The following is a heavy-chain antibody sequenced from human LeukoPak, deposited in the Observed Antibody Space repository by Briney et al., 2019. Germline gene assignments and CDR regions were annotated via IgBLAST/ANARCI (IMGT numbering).Heavy chain of an antibody. Sequence: SETLTLTCTVSNGSMTSDSYYWAWVRQPPGKGLEWYGSIFYSGKTYYSASLKSRVTVSLDTSKKNCSLRLSSVTAADTAVYYCARLWIVATWFDAWGQGALVTVSS. CDR2: IFYSGKT. V-gene: IGHV4-39*02. D-gene: IGHD2-2*03. J-gene: IGHJ5*02. CDR1: NGSMTSDSYY. CDR3: ARLWIVATWFDA.